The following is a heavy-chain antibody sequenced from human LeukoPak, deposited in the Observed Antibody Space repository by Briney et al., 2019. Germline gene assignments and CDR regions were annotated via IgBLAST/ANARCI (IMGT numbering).Heavy chain of an antibody. CDR1: GGSISSSSYY. J-gene: IGHJ4*02. D-gene: IGHD2-15*01. CDR3: ARHIGYCSGGSCYDSYLDY. CDR2: IYYSGST. V-gene: IGHV4-39*01. Sequence: SETLSLTCTVSGGSISSSSYYWGWIRQPPGKGLEWIGSIYYSGSTYYNPSLKSRVTISVDTPKNQFSLKLSSVTAADTAVYYCARHIGYCSGGSCYDSYLDYWGQGTLVTVSS.